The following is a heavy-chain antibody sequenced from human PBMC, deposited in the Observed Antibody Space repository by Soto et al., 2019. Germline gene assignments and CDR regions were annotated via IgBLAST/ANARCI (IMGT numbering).Heavy chain of an antibody. V-gene: IGHV3-23*01. CDR1: GFTFSSYA. D-gene: IGHD1-7*01. CDR3: AKDRDWNYLGVRAFDI. Sequence: EVQLLESGGGLVQPGGSLRLSCAASGFTFSSYAMSWVRQAPGKGLEWVSAISGSGGSTYYADSVKGRFTISRDNSKNTLYLQMNSLRAEDTAVYYCAKDRDWNYLGVRAFDIWGQGTMVTVSS. J-gene: IGHJ3*02. CDR2: ISGSGGST.